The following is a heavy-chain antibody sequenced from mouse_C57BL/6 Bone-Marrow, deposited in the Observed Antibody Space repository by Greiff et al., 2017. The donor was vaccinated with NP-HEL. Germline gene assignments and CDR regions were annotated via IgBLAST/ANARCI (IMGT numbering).Heavy chain of an antibody. D-gene: IGHD1-1*01. V-gene: IGHV1-77*01. Sequence: QVQLQQSGAELVKPGASVKISCKASGYTFTDYYINWVKQRPGQGLEWIGKIGPGSGSTSYNEKFKGKATLTADKSSITAYMQLSSLTSEDSAVYFCARVQPLGITTVVDWYFDVWGTGTTVTVSS. J-gene: IGHJ1*03. CDR2: IGPGSGST. CDR3: ARVQPLGITTVVDWYFDV. CDR1: GYTFTDYY.